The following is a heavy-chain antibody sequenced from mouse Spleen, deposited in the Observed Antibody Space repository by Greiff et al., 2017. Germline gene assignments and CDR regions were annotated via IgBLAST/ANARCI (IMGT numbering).Heavy chain of an antibody. CDR2: IYPGSGNT. V-gene: IGHV1-63*01. D-gene: IGHD1-2*01. J-gene: IGHJ2*01. CDR3: ARRATAFDY. Sequence: QVQLQQSGAELVRPGTSVKISCKASGYAFTNYWLGWVKQRPGHGLEWIGDIYPGSGNTYYNEKFKGKATLTADKSSSTAYMQLSSLTSEDSAVYFCARRATAFDYWGQGTTLTVSS. CDR1: GYAFTNYW.